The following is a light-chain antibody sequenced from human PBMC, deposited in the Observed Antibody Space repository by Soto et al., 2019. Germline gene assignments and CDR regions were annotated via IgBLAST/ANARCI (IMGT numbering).Light chain of an antibody. CDR2: DTF. CDR1: QSVSNY. V-gene: IGKV3-11*01. CDR3: QQRAGWPRT. J-gene: IGKJ1*01. Sequence: EIVLTQSPATLSLSPGERATLSCRASQSVSNYLTWYQQKPGQAPRLLVYDTFNRANGVPARFTGSGSDTYFTLTISSLEPEDFAVYYCQQRAGWPRTFGQGTKVDIK.